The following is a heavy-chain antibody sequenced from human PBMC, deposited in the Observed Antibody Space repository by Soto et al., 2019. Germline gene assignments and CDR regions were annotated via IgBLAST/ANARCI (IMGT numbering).Heavy chain of an antibody. CDR3: AHSSSWYLGPWWFDP. D-gene: IGHD6-13*01. CDR1: GFSLSTSGVG. CDR2: IYWNDDK. V-gene: IGHV2-5*01. Sequence: QITLKESGPTLVKPTQTLTLTCTFSGFSLSTSGVGVGWIRQPPGKALEWLALIYWNDDKRYSPSLKSRLTITKDTSKNQVVLTMTNMDPVDTATYYCAHSSSWYLGPWWFDPWGQGTLVTVSS. J-gene: IGHJ5*02.